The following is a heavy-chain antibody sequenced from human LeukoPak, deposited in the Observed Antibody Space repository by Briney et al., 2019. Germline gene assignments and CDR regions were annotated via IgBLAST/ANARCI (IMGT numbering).Heavy chain of an antibody. V-gene: IGHV3-23*01. CDR2: ISGSGGST. Sequence: GGSLRLSCAASGFTFSSYAMSWVRQAPGKGLEWVSAISGSGGSTYYADSVKGRFTISRDNSKNTLYLQMNSLRAEDTAVYYCTTDDYYDSSGYHPGFDHWGQGTLVTVSS. CDR3: TTDDYYDSSGYHPGFDH. J-gene: IGHJ4*02. D-gene: IGHD3-22*01. CDR1: GFTFSSYA.